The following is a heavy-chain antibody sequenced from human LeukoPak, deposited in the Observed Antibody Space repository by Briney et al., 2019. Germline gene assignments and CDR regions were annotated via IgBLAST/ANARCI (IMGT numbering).Heavy chain of an antibody. Sequence: GASVKVSCKASGYTFTSYGISWVRQAPGQGLEWMGWISAYNGNTNYAQKLQGRVTMTTDTSTSTAYMELRSLRSDDTAVYYCARDYRSIATAGTVQYYYYYGMDVWGQGTTVTVPS. CDR1: GYTFTSYG. CDR2: ISAYNGNT. D-gene: IGHD6-13*01. J-gene: IGHJ6*02. V-gene: IGHV1-18*01. CDR3: ARDYRSIATAGTVQYYYYYGMDV.